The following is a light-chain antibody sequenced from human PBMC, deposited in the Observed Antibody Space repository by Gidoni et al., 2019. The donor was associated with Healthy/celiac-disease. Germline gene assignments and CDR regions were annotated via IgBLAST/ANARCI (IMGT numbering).Light chain of an antibody. V-gene: IGKV4-1*01. Sequence: DIVMTQSPYSLASSLGERATINCKSSQSVLYISNNKNYLAWYQQKPGQPPKLLIYWAATRESGVPDRFSGSGSGTDFTLTISSLQAEDVAVYYCQQYYSTPLTFGGGTKVEIK. CDR3: QQYYSTPLT. CDR1: QSVLYISNNKNY. J-gene: IGKJ4*01. CDR2: WAA.